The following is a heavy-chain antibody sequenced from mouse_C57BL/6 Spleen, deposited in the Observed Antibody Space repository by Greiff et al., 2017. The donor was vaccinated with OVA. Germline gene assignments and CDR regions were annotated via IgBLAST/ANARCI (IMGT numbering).Heavy chain of an antibody. J-gene: IGHJ2*01. CDR3: ARKGYDERVDY. CDR2: IYPGDGDT. CDR1: GYAFSSSW. D-gene: IGHD2-2*01. Sequence: QVQLKESGPELVKPGASVKISCKASGYAFSSSWMNWVKQRPGKGLEWIGRIYPGDGDTNYNGKFKGKATLTAEKSSSTAYMQLSSLTSEDSAVYFCARKGYDERVDYWGQGTTLTVSS. V-gene: IGHV1-82*01.